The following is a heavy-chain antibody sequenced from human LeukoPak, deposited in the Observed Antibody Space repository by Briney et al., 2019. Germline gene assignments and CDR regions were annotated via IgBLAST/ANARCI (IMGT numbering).Heavy chain of an antibody. V-gene: IGHV4-61*02. CDR2: IYTSGST. J-gene: IGHJ3*02. CDR1: GGSISSGSYY. D-gene: IGHD1-26*01. Sequence: SQTLSLTCTVSGGSISSGSYYWSWIRQPAGKGLEWIGRIYTSGSTNYNPSLKSRVTMSVDTSKNQFSLKLSSVTAADTAVYYCARDIVGATEAAFDIWGQGTMVTVSS. CDR3: ARDIVGATEAAFDI.